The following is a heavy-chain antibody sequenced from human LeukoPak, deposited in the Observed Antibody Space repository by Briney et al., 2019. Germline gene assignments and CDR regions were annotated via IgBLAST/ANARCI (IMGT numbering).Heavy chain of an antibody. J-gene: IGHJ4*02. D-gene: IGHD5-18*01. CDR2: SSANNGNT. CDR1: GYIFSSYG. Sequence: ASVKDSCKTSGYIFSSYGISWVRQAPGQGLEWLGWSSANNGNTNYAQKLQGRVTMTKDTSTNTAYMELRSLRVDDTAVYYCARDGYSYGYWMYYFDYWGQGTLVTVSS. V-gene: IGHV1-18*01. CDR3: ARDGYSYGYWMYYFDY.